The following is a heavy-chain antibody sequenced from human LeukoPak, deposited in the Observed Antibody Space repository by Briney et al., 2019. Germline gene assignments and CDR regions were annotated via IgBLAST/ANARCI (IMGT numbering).Heavy chain of an antibody. CDR1: GGSFSGYY. D-gene: IGHD6-13*01. J-gene: IGHJ5*02. V-gene: IGHV4-34*01. CDR3: ARAATAAGTSWFDP. Sequence: SETLSLTCAVYGGSFSGYYWSWIRQPPGKGLEWIGEINHSGSTNYNPSPKSRVTISVDTSKNQFSLKLSSVTAADTAVYYCARAATAAGTSWFDPWGQGTLVTVSS. CDR2: INHSGST.